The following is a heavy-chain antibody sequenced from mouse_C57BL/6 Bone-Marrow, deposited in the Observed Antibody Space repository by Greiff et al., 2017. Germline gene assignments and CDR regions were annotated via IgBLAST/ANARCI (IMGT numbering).Heavy chain of an antibody. V-gene: IGHV1-81*01. CDR2: IYPRSGNT. J-gene: IGHJ1*03. CDR3: ARGDDCSLSYLYFDV. D-gene: IGHD6-1*01. Sequence: QVQLQQSGAELARPGASVKLSCKASGYTFTSYGISWVKQRTGQGLEWIGEIYPRSGNTYYNEKFKGKATLTADKSSSTAYMELRSLTSEDSAVYFCARGDDCSLSYLYFDVWGTGATVTVSS. CDR1: GYTFTSYG.